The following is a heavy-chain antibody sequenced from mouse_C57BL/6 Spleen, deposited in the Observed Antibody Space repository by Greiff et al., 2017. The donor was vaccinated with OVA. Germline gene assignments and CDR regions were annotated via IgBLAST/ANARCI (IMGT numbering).Heavy chain of an antibody. CDR3: ARRIYYYGSIRDY. D-gene: IGHD1-1*01. CDR2: IDPSDSYT. V-gene: IGHV1-50*01. Sequence: QVQLQQPGAELVKPGASVKLSCKASGYTFTSYWMQWVKQRPGQGLEWIGEIDPSDSYTNYNQKFKGKATLTVDTSSSTAYMQLSSLTSEDSAVYYCARRIYYYGSIRDYWGQGTTLTVSS. J-gene: IGHJ2*01. CDR1: GYTFTSYW.